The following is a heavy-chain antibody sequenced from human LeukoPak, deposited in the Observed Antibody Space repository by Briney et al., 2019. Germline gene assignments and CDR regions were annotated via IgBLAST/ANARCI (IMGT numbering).Heavy chain of an antibody. V-gene: IGHV3-23*01. CDR1: GFTFSSYG. J-gene: IGHJ4*02. Sequence: GGTLRLSCAASGFTFSSYGMSWVRQAPGKGLEWVSAISGSGGSTCYADSVKGRFTISRDNSKNTLYLQMNSLRAEDTAVYYCAKGQLWLPGDYWGQGTLVTVSS. D-gene: IGHD5-18*01. CDR2: ISGSGGST. CDR3: AKGQLWLPGDY.